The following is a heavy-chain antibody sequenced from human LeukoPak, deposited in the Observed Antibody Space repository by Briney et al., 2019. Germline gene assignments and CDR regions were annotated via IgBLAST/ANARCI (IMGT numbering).Heavy chain of an antibody. CDR3: ARGGATRDYYYYMDV. D-gene: IGHD3-10*01. V-gene: IGHV4-34*01. CDR1: GRYFSDYS. J-gene: IGHJ6*03. CDR2: INHSGST. Sequence: SETLSLTCAVHGRYFSDYSWSWIRQPPGKGLEWIGEINHSGSTNYNPSLKSRVTMSVDTSKKQFSLNLSSVTAADTAVYYCARGGATRDYYYYMDVWGKGTTVTVS.